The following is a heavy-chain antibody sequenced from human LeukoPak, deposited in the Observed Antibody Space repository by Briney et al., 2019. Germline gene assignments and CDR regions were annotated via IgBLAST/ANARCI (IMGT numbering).Heavy chain of an antibody. CDR1: GYTLTSYG. J-gene: IGHJ6*03. D-gene: IGHD6-19*01. CDR2: ISAYNGNT. Sequence: ASVKVSCKASGYTLTSYGISWVRQAPGQGLEWMGWISAYNGNTNYAQKLQGRVTMTTDTSTSTAYMELRSLRSDDTAVYYCARTGPQWLGYYYYYMDVWGKGTTVTVSS. V-gene: IGHV1-18*01. CDR3: ARTGPQWLGYYYYYMDV.